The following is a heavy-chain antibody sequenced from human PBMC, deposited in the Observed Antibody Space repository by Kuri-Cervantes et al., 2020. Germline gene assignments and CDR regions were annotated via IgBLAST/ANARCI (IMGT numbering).Heavy chain of an antibody. CDR1: GFTFSSYA. CDR3: ASGAALDAFDI. V-gene: IGHV3-23*01. Sequence: GGSLRLSCAASGFTFSSYAMSWVRQAPGKGLEWVSAISGSGGSTHYADSVKGRFTISRDNAKNSLYLQMNSLRAEDTAVYYCASGAALDAFDIWGQGTMVTVSS. D-gene: IGHD6-6*01. CDR2: ISGSGGST. J-gene: IGHJ3*02.